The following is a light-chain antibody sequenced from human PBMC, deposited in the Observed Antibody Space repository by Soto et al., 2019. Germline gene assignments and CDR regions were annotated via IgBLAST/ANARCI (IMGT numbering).Light chain of an antibody. J-gene: IGLJ2*01. CDR2: RND. V-gene: IGLV1-44*01. CDR1: TSKFGRNT. Sequence: QSVLTQPPSASGTPGPGVTLSFSGGTSKFGRNTVSWNQKLPGPAPTLLFFRNDQRPSGFPDRFSGSKSGTSASLAISGLQSEDEVDYYCGTWDDSLNGWVFGGGTKLTVL. CDR3: GTWDDSLNGWV.